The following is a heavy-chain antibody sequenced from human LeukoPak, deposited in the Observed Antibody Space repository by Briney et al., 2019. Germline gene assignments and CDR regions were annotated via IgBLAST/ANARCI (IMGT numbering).Heavy chain of an antibody. Sequence: GGSLRLLCAASGFTFNTYAMSWVRQAPGKGLEWVSAISGNGEIIHYADSVKGRFTISTDNSKSTVYLQMNSLRAEDTAVYYCARGGGHHHFDYWGQGIRVTVSS. D-gene: IGHD1-14*01. CDR3: ARGGGHHHFDY. V-gene: IGHV3-23*01. CDR2: ISGNGEII. J-gene: IGHJ4*02. CDR1: GFTFNTYA.